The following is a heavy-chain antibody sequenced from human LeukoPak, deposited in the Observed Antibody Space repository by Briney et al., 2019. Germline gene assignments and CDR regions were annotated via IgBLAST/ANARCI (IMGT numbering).Heavy chain of an antibody. CDR2: ISSSGSTI. CDR3: ARDRYGVAAEANWFDP. CDR1: GFTFSDYY. Sequence: GGSLRLSCAASGFTFSDYYMSWIRQAPGKGLEWVSYISSSGSTIYYADSVKGRFTISRDNAKNSLYLQMNSLRAEDTAVYYCARDRYGVAAEANWFDPWGQGTLVTVAS. D-gene: IGHD6-13*01. V-gene: IGHV3-11*04. J-gene: IGHJ5*02.